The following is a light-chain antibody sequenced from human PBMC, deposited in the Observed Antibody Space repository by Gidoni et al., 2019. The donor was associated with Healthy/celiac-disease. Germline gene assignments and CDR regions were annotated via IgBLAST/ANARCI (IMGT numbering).Light chain of an antibody. V-gene: IGKV1-5*03. CDR2: KAS. CDR3: QQYNSYSRFT. Sequence: DIQMTESPSTLSASVGDRLTITCRASQSISSWLAWYQQKPGKAPKLLIYKASSLESGVPSRFSGSGSGTEFTLTISSLQPDDFATYYCQQYNSYSRFTFGPGTKVDIK. CDR1: QSISSW. J-gene: IGKJ3*01.